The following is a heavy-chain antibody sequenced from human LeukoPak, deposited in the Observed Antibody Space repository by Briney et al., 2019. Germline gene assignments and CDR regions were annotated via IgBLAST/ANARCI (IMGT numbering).Heavy chain of an antibody. J-gene: IGHJ6*02. V-gene: IGHV3-21*01. CDR3: ARGWGYYYYYGMDV. CDR2: ISSSSSYI. D-gene: IGHD3-16*01. CDR1: GFTFRSYS. Sequence: GGSLRLSCAASGFTFRSYSMNWVRQAPGKGLEWVSSISSSSSYIYYADSVKGRFTISRDNAKNSLYLQMNSLRAEDTAVYYCARGWGYYYYYGMDVWGQGTTVTVSS.